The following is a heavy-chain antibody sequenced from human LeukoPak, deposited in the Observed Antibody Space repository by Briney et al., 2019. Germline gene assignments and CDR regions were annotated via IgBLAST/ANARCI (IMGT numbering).Heavy chain of an antibody. CDR3: AKVPIAAAGTYFDY. CDR2: ISNGGTSI. D-gene: IGHD6-13*01. J-gene: IGHJ4*02. Sequence: GGSLRLSCAASGFTFSDSYMFWIRQPPGKGLEWVSYISNGGTSIDYADSVKGRFTISRDNSKNTLYLQMNSLRAEDTAVYYCAKVPIAAAGTYFDYWGQGTLVTVSS. V-gene: IGHV3-11*01. CDR1: GFTFSDSY.